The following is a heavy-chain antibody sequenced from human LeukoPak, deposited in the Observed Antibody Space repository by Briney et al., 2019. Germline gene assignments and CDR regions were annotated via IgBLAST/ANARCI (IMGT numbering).Heavy chain of an antibody. D-gene: IGHD3-9*01. Sequence: PGGSLRLSCAASGFTFSSYGMHWVRQAPGKGLEWVAVISYDGSNKYYADSVKGRFTISRDNSKNTLYLQMNSLRAEDTAVYYCAKVVSDDYDILTGYGGFDYWGQGTLVTVSS. CDR1: GFTFSSYG. CDR3: AKVVSDDYDILTGYGGFDY. V-gene: IGHV3-30*18. J-gene: IGHJ4*02. CDR2: ISYDGSNK.